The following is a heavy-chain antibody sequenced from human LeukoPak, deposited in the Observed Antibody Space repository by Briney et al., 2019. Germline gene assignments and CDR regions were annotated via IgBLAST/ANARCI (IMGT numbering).Heavy chain of an antibody. CDR1: GFTFSSYG. V-gene: IGHV3-30*02. Sequence: GGSLRLSCAASGFTFSSYGMHWVRQAPGKGLEWVAFIRYDGSNKYYADSVKGRFTISRDNSKNTLYLQMNSLRADDTAVYYCAKTRTPMANHDAFDIWGQGTVVTVSS. CDR2: IRYDGSNK. CDR3: AKTRTPMANHDAFDI. J-gene: IGHJ3*02. D-gene: IGHD5-18*01.